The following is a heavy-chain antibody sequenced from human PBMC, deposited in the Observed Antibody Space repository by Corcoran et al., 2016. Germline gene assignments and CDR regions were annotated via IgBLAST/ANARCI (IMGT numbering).Heavy chain of an antibody. CDR3: ARDLAAGYYYYGMDV. J-gene: IGHJ6*02. D-gene: IGHD6-13*01. CDR1: GGTFSSYA. CDR2: IIPIFGTA. V-gene: IGHV1-69*06. Sequence: QVQLVQSGAEVKKPGSSVKVSCKASGGTFSSYAISWVRQTPGQGLEWMGGIIPIFGTANYAQKFQGRGTITADKSTSTAYMELSSLRSEDTAVYYCARDLAAGYYYYGMDVWGQGTTVTVSS.